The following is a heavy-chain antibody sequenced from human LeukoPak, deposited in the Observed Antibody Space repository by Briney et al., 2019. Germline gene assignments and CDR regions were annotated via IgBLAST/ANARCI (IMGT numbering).Heavy chain of an antibody. CDR1: GYTFTSYD. CDR2: MNPNSGNT. D-gene: IGHD2-15*01. Sequence: ASVRVSFKASGYTFTSYDINWVRQAPGQGLEWMGWMNPNSGNTGYAQKFQGRVTMTRNTSISTAYMELSSLRSEDTAVYYCAIPLAHRLGYCSGGSCYTDAFDIWGQGTMVTVSS. V-gene: IGHV1-8*01. CDR3: AIPLAHRLGYCSGGSCYTDAFDI. J-gene: IGHJ3*02.